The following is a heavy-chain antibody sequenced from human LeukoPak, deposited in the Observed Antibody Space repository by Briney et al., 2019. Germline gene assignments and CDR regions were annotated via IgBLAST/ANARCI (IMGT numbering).Heavy chain of an antibody. CDR1: AFTFRTYW. CDR3: TRDASGDTNSGPRMDV. D-gene: IGHD1-26*01. V-gene: IGHV3-7*04. CDR2: IKPDGSEE. Sequence: GGSLRLSCAASAFTFRTYWMSWVRQAPGKGLEWVAMIKPDGSEEYYVDSVKGLFTISRDNAKNSLYLQMSSLRAEDTAVYYCTRDASGDTNSGPRMDVWGQGTTVTVSS. J-gene: IGHJ6*02.